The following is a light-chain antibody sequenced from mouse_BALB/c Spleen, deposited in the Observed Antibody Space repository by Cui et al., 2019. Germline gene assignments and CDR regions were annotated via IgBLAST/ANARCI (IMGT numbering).Light chain of an antibody. CDR3: QHFWSTPLT. V-gene: IGKV12-41*01. CDR1: GNIHNC. J-gene: IGKJ5*01. CDR2: NAK. Sequence: DIQMTQSPASLSASVGQTVNITCRASGNIHNCLAWNPPKQGKYPQLLVYNAKSLADGVPSRFSGSGSGTQYSLKINSLQPEDFGSYYCQHFWSTPLTFGAGTKLELK.